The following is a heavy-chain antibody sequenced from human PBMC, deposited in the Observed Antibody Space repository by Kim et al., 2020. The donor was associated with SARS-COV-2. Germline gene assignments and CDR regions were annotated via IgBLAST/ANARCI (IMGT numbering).Heavy chain of an antibody. V-gene: IGHV4-4*02. Sequence: SETLSLTCAVSGSSISTSNLWSWVRQPPGKGLEWIGEISPSGSTNSSPSLKSRLTLSIAKSKNLFSLNLHSVTAADTAVYYCARAVSSAWTVRGWFDPWG. D-gene: IGHD6-19*01. CDR3: ARAVSSAWTVRGWFDP. CDR1: GSSISTSNL. J-gene: IGHJ5*02. CDR2: ISPSGST.